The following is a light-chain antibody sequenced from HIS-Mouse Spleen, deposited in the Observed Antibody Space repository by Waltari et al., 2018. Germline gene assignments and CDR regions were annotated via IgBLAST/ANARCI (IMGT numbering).Light chain of an antibody. Sequence: DIQMTQSPSSLSASVGDRVTITCQASQDISNYLHWYQQKPGKAPKLLIYDASNLETGVPSRFSGSGSGTDFTLTISSLQPEDIATYYCQQYDNLHRLTFGPGTKVDIK. CDR2: DAS. CDR3: QQYDNLHRLT. J-gene: IGKJ3*01. V-gene: IGKV1-33*01. CDR1: QDISNY.